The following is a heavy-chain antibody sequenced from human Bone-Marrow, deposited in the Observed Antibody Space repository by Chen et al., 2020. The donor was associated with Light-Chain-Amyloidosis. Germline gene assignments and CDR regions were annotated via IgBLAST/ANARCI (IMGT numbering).Heavy chain of an antibody. CDR1: GGSFSGSY. CDR3: ARGTHYDFWSGYYYYYMDV. CDR2: INHSGST. Sequence: QVQLQQWGAGLLKPSETLSLTCAVYGGSFSGSYWSWIRQPPGKGLEWIGEINHSGSTNYNPSLKSRVTISVDTSKNQISLKLSSVTAADTAVYYCARGTHYDFWSGYYYYYMDVWGKGTTVTVSS. J-gene: IGHJ6*03. V-gene: IGHV4-34*01. D-gene: IGHD3-3*01.